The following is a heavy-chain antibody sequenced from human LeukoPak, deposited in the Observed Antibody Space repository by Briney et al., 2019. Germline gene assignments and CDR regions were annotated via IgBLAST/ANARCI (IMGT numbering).Heavy chain of an antibody. V-gene: IGHV3-23*01. CDR1: GFTFSSYA. D-gene: IGHD3-22*01. J-gene: IGHJ4*02. Sequence: GGSLRLSCAASGFTFSSYAMTWVRKAPGKGLEWVSKISDSGGSRYYADSVKGRFTISRDNSKNTLYLQVKSLRAEDTAVYYCATPYDSTSYYPLTYWGQGTLVTVSS. CDR3: ATPYDSTSYYPLTY. CDR2: ISDSGGSR.